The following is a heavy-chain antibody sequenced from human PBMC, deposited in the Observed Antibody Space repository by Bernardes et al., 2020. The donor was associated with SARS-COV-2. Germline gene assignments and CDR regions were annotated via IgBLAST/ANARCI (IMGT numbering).Heavy chain of an antibody. CDR3: ARHGEGDVVVPVNIFSGMDG. J-gene: IGHJ6*02. CDR1: GYTFSTYG. CDR2: ISAYNGDT. V-gene: IGHV1-18*01. D-gene: IGHD2-2*01. Sequence: ASVKVSCKASGYTFSTYGMSWVRQAPGQGLEWIGWISAYNGDTKFAQRLQGRVTMSTDTSTSTAYMELRSLRSDDTAVYYCARHGEGDVVVPVNIFSGMDGWGQGTTVTVSS.